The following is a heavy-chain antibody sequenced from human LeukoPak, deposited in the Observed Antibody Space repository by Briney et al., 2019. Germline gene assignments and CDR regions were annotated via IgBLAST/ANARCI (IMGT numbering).Heavy chain of an antibody. CDR3: ARYCSITSCYRWFDP. Sequence: PSETLSLTCTVSGGSISSYYWSWIRQPPGKGLGWIGYIYTSGSTNYNPPLKSRVTISVDTSKNQFSLKPSSVTAADTAVYYCARYCSITSCYRWFDPWGQGTLVTVSS. CDR2: IYTSGST. D-gene: IGHD2-2*02. J-gene: IGHJ5*02. CDR1: GGSISSYY. V-gene: IGHV4-4*09.